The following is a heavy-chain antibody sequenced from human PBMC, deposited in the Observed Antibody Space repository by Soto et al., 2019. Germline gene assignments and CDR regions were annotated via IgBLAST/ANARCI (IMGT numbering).Heavy chain of an antibody. J-gene: IGHJ6*02. V-gene: IGHV1-69*13. D-gene: IGHD3-3*01. CDR2: IIPIFGTA. CDR3: ARATTIFGVAAYGMDV. Sequence: SVKVSCKASGGTFSSYAISWVRQAPGQGLEWMGGIIPIFGTANYAQKFQGRVTITADESTSTAYMELSSLRSEDTAVYYCARATTIFGVAAYGMDVWGQGTTVTVSS. CDR1: GGTFSSYA.